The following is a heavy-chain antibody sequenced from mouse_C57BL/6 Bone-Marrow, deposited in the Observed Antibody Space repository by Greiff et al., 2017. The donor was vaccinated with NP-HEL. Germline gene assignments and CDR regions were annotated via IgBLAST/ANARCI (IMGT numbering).Heavy chain of an antibody. CDR2: LYPGSGSP. Sequence: QVQLQQPGAELVKPGASVTMSCKASGYPFTSYWITWVKQRPGQGLEWIGDLYPGSGSPNYTEKFKSKATLTVDTSSSTAYMQLRSRTSEDSAVYYCARSRLGSAMDYWGQGTSVTVSS. V-gene: IGHV1-55*01. CDR3: ARSRLGSAMDY. J-gene: IGHJ4*01. CDR1: GYPFTSYW. D-gene: IGHD4-1*01.